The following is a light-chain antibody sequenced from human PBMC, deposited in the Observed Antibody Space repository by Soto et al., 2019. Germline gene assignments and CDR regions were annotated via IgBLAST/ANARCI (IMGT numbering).Light chain of an antibody. CDR1: QSVSSTY. CDR2: GAS. V-gene: IGKV3-20*01. J-gene: IGKJ1*01. Sequence: EIVLTQSPGTLSLSPGERATLSCRASQSVSSTYLAWYQHKLGQAPRLLIYGASSKASGIPDWFSGSGSGTDFTRTISRLEPEDFAVYYCQQYGSSPRSFGQGTKVEVK. CDR3: QQYGSSPRS.